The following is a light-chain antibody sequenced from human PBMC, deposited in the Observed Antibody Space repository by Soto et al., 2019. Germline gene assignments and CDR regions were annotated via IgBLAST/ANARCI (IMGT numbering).Light chain of an antibody. Sequence: EIVLTQSPATLSLSQGERPTLSCRASQSVSSYLAWYQQKPGQAPRLLIYNASNRATGIPARFSGSGAGTDFPLTISSLEPEDFAVYYCQQRSNWPPLFTFGPGNKVDI. CDR3: QQRSNWPPLFT. CDR1: QSVSSY. CDR2: NAS. V-gene: IGKV3-11*01. J-gene: IGKJ3*01.